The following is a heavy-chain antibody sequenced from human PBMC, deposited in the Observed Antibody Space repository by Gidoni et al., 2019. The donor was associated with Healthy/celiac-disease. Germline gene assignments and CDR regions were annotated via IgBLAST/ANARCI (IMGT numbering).Heavy chain of an antibody. Sequence: EVQLLESGGGLVQPGGSLRLSCAASGFTFSSYAMSWVRQAPGKGLEWVSAISGSGGSTYYADSVKGRFTISRDNSKNTLYLQMNSLRAEDTALYYCAKDPPLGGAARPWGYFDYWGQGTLVTVSS. CDR3: AKDPPLGGAARPWGYFDY. CDR1: GFTFSSYA. J-gene: IGHJ4*02. V-gene: IGHV3-23*01. CDR2: ISGSGGST. D-gene: IGHD6-6*01.